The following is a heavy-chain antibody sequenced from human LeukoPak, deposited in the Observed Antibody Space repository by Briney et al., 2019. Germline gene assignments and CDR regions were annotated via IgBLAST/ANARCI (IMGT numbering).Heavy chain of an antibody. D-gene: IGHD2-21*02. CDR2: ISGSGGST. V-gene: IGHV3-23*01. CDR3: ANPPRLSYCGGDCRDY. CDR1: GFTLSSYA. Sequence: GGSLRLSCAASGFTLSSYAMSWVRQAPGKGLEWVSAISGSGGSTYYADSVKGRFTISRDNSKNTLYLQMNSLRAEDTAVYYCANPPRLSYCGGDCRDYWGQGTLVTVSS. J-gene: IGHJ4*02.